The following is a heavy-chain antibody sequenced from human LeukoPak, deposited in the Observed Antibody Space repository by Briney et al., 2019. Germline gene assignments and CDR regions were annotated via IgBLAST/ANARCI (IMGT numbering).Heavy chain of an antibody. CDR1: GYTFTGYY. V-gene: IGHV1-2*02. CDR3: ATTKLGIDAFDI. CDR2: INTNSGGT. J-gene: IGHJ3*02. Sequence: GASVKVSCKASGYTFTGYYMHGVRQAPGQGLEWMGWINTNSGGTNYAQKFQGRVTMTRYTSISTAYMELSRLTSDATAVYYCATTKLGIDAFDIWGQGTMVTVSS. D-gene: IGHD7-27*01.